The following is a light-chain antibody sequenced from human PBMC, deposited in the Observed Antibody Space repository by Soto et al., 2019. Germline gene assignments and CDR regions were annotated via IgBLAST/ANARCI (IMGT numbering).Light chain of an antibody. J-gene: IGKJ3*01. CDR3: QQYNGYPFT. V-gene: IGKV1-5*01. CDR2: DAS. Sequence: DIQITQSPSTLSASVGDRVTITCRASQTISSWLAWYQQAPGKAPKLLIYDASTRESGVPSRFTGSGSGTEFTLTISSLQPDDFATYYCQQYNGYPFTFGPGTKVDIK. CDR1: QTISSW.